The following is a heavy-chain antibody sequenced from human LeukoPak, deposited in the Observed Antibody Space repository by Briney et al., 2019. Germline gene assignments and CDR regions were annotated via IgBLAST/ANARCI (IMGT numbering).Heavy chain of an antibody. Sequence: PGGSLRLSCLGSGFSVSSDYMSWVRQAPGGGPEWVAIIYNDGSTYYAKSVEGRFSIYRDSYKNTVYLQMRSLRGDDTAIYYCARDSAFSAYAYRGQGTQVTVSS. CDR2: IYNDGST. CDR3: ARDSAFSAYAY. D-gene: IGHD6-25*01. J-gene: IGHJ4*02. V-gene: IGHV3-66*01. CDR1: GFSVSSDY.